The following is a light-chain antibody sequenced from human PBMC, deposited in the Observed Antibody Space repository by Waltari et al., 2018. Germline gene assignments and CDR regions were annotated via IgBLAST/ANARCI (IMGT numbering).Light chain of an antibody. J-gene: IGKJ3*01. Sequence: AIRMTQSPSPLSVSTGDRVTLTRRASQGISSYLAWYQQKPGKAPKLLIYAASTLQSGVPSRFSGSGSGTDFTLTISCLQSEDFATYYCQQYYSYPLAFGPGTKVDIK. V-gene: IGKV1-8*01. CDR2: AAS. CDR3: QQYYSYPLA. CDR1: QGISSY.